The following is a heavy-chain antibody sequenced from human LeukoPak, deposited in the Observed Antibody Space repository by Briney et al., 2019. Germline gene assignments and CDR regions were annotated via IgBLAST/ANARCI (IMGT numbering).Heavy chain of an antibody. CDR3: AKKSLGYSYGTLDN. CDR2: ISGGGDGA. J-gene: IGHJ4*02. V-gene: IGHV3-23*01. CDR1: VFIFSTCA. D-gene: IGHD5-18*01. Sequence: GGSLRLSCAASVFIFSTCAMNWLRQAPGKGLEWVSTISGGGDGALYADSVKGRFTISRDNSKNTLFLQMNSLRTEETAVYYCAKKSLGYSYGTLDNWGQGTLVTVSS.